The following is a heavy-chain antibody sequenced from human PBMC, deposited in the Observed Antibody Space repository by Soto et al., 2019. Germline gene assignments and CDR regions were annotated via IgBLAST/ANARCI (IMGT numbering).Heavy chain of an antibody. D-gene: IGHD3-3*01. CDR1: GFTFSSYG. CDR3: AKDPSYVLRFLEWLPNAPYNWFDP. CDR2: ISYDGSNK. Sequence: GGSLRLSCAASGFTFSSYGMHWVRQAPGKGLEWVAVISYDGSNKYYADSVKGRFTISRDNSKNTLYLQMNSLRAEDTAVYYCAKDPSYVLRFLEWLPNAPYNWFDPWGQGTLVTVSS. J-gene: IGHJ5*02. V-gene: IGHV3-30*18.